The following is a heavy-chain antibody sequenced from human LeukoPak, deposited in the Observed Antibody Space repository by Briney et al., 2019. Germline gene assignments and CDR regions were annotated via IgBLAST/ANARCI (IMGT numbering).Heavy chain of an antibody. V-gene: IGHV3-30*02. CDR1: GFTFTTYD. Sequence: GGSLRLSCAASGFTFTTYDIHWVRQAPGKGLEWVAFIRSDGSNKYYADSVKGRFTISRDNSKNTLYLQMNSLRPEDTAVYYCAKFPEGKTFGSGSYSSCYWGQGTLVTVSS. J-gene: IGHJ4*02. CDR2: IRSDGSNK. D-gene: IGHD3-10*01. CDR3: AKFPEGKTFGSGSYSSCY.